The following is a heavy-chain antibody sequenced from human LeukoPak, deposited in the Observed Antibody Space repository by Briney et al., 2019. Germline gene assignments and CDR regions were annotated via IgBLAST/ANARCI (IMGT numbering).Heavy chain of an antibody. D-gene: IGHD7-27*01. V-gene: IGHV3-21*01. CDR1: GFTFSTHS. CDR2: MDSSSGYI. Sequence: GGSLRLSCAASGFTFSTHSMNWVRRAPGKGLEWVSSMDSSSGYIYYADSVKGRFTMSRDNAKNSLYLQMNSLTAEDTAVYYCARDPNWFDYWGQGTLVTVSS. CDR3: ARDPNWFDY. J-gene: IGHJ4*02.